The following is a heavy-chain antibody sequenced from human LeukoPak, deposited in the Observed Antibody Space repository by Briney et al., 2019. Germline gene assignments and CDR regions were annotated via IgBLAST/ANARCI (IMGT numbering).Heavy chain of an antibody. V-gene: IGHV4-34*01. CDR1: GGSSSGYY. Sequence: SETLSLTCAVYGGSSSGYYWSWIRQPPGKGLEWIGEINHSGSTNYNPSLKSRVTISVDTSKNQFSLKLSSVTAADTAVYYCARRGYCSSTSCSPFDYWGQGTLVTVSS. CDR3: ARRGYCSSTSCSPFDY. J-gene: IGHJ4*02. D-gene: IGHD2-2*01. CDR2: INHSGST.